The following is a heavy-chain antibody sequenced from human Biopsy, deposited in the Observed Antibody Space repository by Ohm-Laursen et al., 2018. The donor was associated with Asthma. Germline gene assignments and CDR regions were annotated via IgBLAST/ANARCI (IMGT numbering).Heavy chain of an antibody. CDR1: GGSTNIGDYY. J-gene: IGHJ5*02. D-gene: IGHD4-17*01. Sequence: TLSLTCTVSGGSTNIGDYYWSWIRQHPVKGLEWIGYIYYSGSTYYNPSLKIRVSISLDTSKNQFSLSLTSVTAADSAVYYCARTAYGDDGFDPWGQGTLVTVSS. V-gene: IGHV4-31*03. CDR3: ARTAYGDDGFDP. CDR2: IYYSGST.